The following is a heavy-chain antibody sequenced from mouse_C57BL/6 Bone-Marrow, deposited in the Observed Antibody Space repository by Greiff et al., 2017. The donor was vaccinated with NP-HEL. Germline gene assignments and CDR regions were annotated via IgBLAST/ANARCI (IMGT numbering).Heavy chain of an antibody. V-gene: IGHV1-80*01. CDR1: GYAFSSYW. CDR2: IYPGDGDP. J-gene: IGHJ2*01. Sequence: QVQLQQSGAELVKPGASVKISCKASGYAFSSYWMNWVKQRPGKGLEWIGQIYPGDGDPNYNGKFKGKATLTADKSSSTAYMQLSSVTSEDSAVYFCARWGWLLDDCWGQGTTLTVSS. CDR3: ARWGWLLDDC. D-gene: IGHD2-3*01.